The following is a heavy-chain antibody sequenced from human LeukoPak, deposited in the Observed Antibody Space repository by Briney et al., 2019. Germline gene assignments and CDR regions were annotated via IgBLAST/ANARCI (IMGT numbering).Heavy chain of an antibody. V-gene: IGHV4-59*01. CDR1: GGSISSYY. Sequence: SETLSLTCTVSGGSISSYYWSWIRQPPGKGLEWIGYIFSSGSTTYNPSLKSRVTISVDTSKNHFSLRLSSVTAADTAVYYCARGARNPDSWGQGTLVTVSS. CDR3: ARGARNPDS. J-gene: IGHJ4*02. CDR2: IFSSGST.